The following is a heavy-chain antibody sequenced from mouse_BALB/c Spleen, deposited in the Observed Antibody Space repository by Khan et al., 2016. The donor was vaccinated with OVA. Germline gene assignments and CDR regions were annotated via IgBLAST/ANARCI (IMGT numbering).Heavy chain of an antibody. J-gene: IGHJ3*01. CDR1: GFNIKDYY. Sequence: IQLVQSGAELVRPGASVKLSCKASGFNIKDYYMHWVKQRPEQGLVWIGRIDPENGDTIYDPKFQGKASITSDTSSNTAYLQLSSLTSEDTAVYYCARDGYAPWFAYWGQGTLVTVSA. CDR3: ARDGYAPWFAY. CDR2: IDPENGDT. V-gene: IGHV14-1*02. D-gene: IGHD2-2*01.